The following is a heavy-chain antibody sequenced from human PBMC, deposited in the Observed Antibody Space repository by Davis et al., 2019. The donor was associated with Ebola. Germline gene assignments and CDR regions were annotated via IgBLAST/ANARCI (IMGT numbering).Heavy chain of an antibody. CDR3: PVGHYSSPYG. D-gene: IGHD4-11*01. V-gene: IGHV3-30-3*01. J-gene: IGHJ4*02. Sequence: GESLKISCAASGFTLNRHALYWVRQAPGKGLEWLAVISYDGTKIYYADSVKGRFTISRDNSKNTLYLQMNSLRADDTAVFYCPVGHYSSPYGWGQGVLVTVSS. CDR2: ISYDGTKI. CDR1: GFTLNRHA.